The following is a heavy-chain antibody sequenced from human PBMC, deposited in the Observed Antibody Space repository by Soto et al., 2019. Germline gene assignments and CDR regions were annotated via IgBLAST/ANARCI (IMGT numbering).Heavy chain of an antibody. V-gene: IGHV4-4*02. CDR3: TRYSSGWYGSGGSFDY. J-gene: IGHJ4*02. Sequence: SETLSLTCAVSGGSISSSNWWSWVRQPPGKGLEWIGEIYHSGSTNYSPSLKSRVTISVDKSKNQFSLKLSSVTAADTAVYYCTRYSSGWYGSGGSFDYWGQGTLVTVSS. D-gene: IGHD6-19*01. CDR1: GGSISSSNW. CDR2: IYHSGST.